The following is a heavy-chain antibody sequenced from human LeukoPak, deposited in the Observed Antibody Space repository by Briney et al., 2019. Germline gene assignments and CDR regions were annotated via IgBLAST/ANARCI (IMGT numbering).Heavy chain of an antibody. J-gene: IGHJ4*02. CDR3: ARARKWELLSDY. Sequence: ASVKVSCKASGYNFIDHYLHWVRQAPGQGLEWMGWINPNSGGTNYAQKFQGRVTMTRDTSISTAYMELSRLRSDDTAVYYCARARKWELLSDYWGQGTLVTVSS. V-gene: IGHV1-2*02. CDR2: INPNSGGT. D-gene: IGHD1-26*01. CDR1: GYNFIDHY.